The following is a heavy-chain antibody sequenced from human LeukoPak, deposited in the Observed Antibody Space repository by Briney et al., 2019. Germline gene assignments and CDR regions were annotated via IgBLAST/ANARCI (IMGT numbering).Heavy chain of an antibody. CDR3: ARVGYSSSGNYYNDRGAFDY. V-gene: IGHV4-59*01. Sequence: SETLSLTCTVSGGSISSYYWSWIRQPPGKGLEWIGYIYYSGSTNYNPSLKSRVTISVDTSKNQFSLKLSSVTAADTAVYYCARVGYSSSGNYYNDRGAFDYWGQGTLVTVSS. D-gene: IGHD3-10*01. CDR2: IYYSGST. CDR1: GGSISSYY. J-gene: IGHJ4*02.